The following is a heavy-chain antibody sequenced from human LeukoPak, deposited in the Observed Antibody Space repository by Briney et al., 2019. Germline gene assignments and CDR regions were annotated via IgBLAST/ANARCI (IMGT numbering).Heavy chain of an antibody. Sequence: VKVSCKASGGVFTTYAISWVRQAPGQGLEWMGSIIPFLGTTNYAQKFQGRVTITADEPTRTAYMELTYVRSDDTAVYYCTIIPNVILFTHYFEYWGQGTLVTVSS. J-gene: IGHJ4*02. D-gene: IGHD2-21*01. CDR3: TIIPNVILFTHYFEY. V-gene: IGHV1-69*11. CDR2: IIPFLGTT. CDR1: GGVFTTYA.